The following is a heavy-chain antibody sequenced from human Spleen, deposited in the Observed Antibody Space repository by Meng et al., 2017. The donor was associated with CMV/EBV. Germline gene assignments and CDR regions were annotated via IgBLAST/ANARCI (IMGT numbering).Heavy chain of an antibody. Sequence: KGSGYSFTSYWIGWVRQMPGKGLEWMGIIYPGDSDTRDSPSFQGQVTISADKSISTAYLQWSSLKASDTAMYYCAGGPWSVAGFFDYWGQGTLVTVSS. CDR3: AGGPWSVAGFFDY. CDR2: IYPGDSDT. V-gene: IGHV5-51*01. CDR1: GYSFTSYW. J-gene: IGHJ4*02. D-gene: IGHD6-19*01.